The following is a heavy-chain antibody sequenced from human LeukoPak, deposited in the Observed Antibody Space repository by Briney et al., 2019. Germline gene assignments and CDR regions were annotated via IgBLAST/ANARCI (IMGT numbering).Heavy chain of an antibody. CDR1: GGSISGSY. D-gene: IGHD1-1*01. J-gene: IGHJ5*02. CDR2: IYYTGST. CDR3: ARNPNPCNFRSWFDP. V-gene: IGHV4-59*08. Sequence: SETLSLTCTVSGGSISGSYWSWIRQPPGKGLEWIGCIYYTGSTNYNPSLKSRATISVDTSNNQFSLKLSSMSAADTAVYHCARNPNPCNFRSWFDPWGQGILVTVSS.